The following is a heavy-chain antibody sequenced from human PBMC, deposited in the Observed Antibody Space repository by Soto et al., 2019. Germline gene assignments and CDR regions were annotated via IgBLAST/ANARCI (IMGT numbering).Heavy chain of an antibody. V-gene: IGHV3-30*18. J-gene: IGHJ6*02. CDR2: ISYDGTNK. Sequence: GGSLRLSCAASGFTFSTYDMHWVRQAPGKGLEWVAVISYDGTNKYYADSVKGRFTISRDNSKNTLYLQMNSLRAEDTTVYYCAKDQVPVTSQPGYYFHGMDVWGQGTTVTVSS. CDR1: GFTFSTYD. CDR3: AKDQVPVTSQPGYYFHGMDV. D-gene: IGHD4-4*01.